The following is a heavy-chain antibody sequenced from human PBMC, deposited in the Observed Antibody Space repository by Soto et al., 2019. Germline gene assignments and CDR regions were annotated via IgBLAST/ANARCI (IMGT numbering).Heavy chain of an antibody. CDR3: AREGSYSAYNFAHGIQLWSFDF. Sequence: NPSETLSLTCTVSGGSINTFYWSWVRQPAGKGLEWIGRIFSSGSTSFNPSLESRVAMSVDTSKNHFSLNLSSVTAADMAVYYCAREGSYSAYNFAHGIQLWSFDFWGLGALVTVSS. V-gene: IGHV4-4*07. CDR1: GGSINTFY. D-gene: IGHD5-12*01. CDR2: IFSSGST. J-gene: IGHJ4*02.